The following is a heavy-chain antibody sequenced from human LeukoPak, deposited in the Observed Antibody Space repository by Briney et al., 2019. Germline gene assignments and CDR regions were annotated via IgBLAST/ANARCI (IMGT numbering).Heavy chain of an antibody. CDR2: LYYTGRT. CDR3: ARVRRDGYNSPDY. D-gene: IGHD5-24*01. CDR1: GGSIRSSSFY. Sequence: SETLSLTCTVSGGSIRSSSFYWGWVRQPPGTGLDWIGSLYYTGRTYYNPSLKSRVTISVDTSKNQFSLKLSSVTAADTAVYYCARVRRDGYNSPDYWGQGTLVTVSS. V-gene: IGHV4-39*07. J-gene: IGHJ4*02.